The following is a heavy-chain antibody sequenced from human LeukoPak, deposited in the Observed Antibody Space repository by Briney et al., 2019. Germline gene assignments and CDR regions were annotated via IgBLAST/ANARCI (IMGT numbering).Heavy chain of an antibody. Sequence: SETLSLTCAVYGGSFSGYYWSWIRQPPGKGLEWIGEINHSGSTSYNPSLKSRVTMSVGTSKNRLSLKLSSVTAADTAVYYCASLDKYSSSSNYWGQGTLVTVSS. CDR3: ASLDKYSSSSNY. J-gene: IGHJ4*02. CDR1: GGSFSGYY. V-gene: IGHV4-34*01. D-gene: IGHD6-6*01. CDR2: INHSGST.